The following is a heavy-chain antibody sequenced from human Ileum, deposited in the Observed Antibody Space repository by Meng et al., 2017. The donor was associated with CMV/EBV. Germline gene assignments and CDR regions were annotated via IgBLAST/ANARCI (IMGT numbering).Heavy chain of an antibody. J-gene: IGHJ4*02. V-gene: IGHV4-4*07. CDR2: LRTSVTT. CDR3: GRAGARGVPVDM. Sequence: LAGLGPRPIKPSEHMALPCIVSGEFLMGYHWTWIRKSAGKGRVWIGRLRTSVTTDHNPSLKSRVALSIDTSKNQFSLKLNSVTAADTAVYYCGRAGARGVPVDMWGQGTLVTVSS. CDR1: GEFLMGYH. D-gene: IGHD3-10*01.